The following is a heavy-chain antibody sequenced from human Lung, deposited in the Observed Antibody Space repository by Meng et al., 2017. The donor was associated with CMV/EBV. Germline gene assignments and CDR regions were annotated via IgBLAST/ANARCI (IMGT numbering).Heavy chain of an antibody. CDR1: GGPISSSSYY. Sequence: SETLSLXCTVSGGPISSSSYYWGWIRQPPGKGLEWIGSIYYSGSTYYNPSLKSRVTISVDTSKNQFSLKLSSVTAADTAVYYCAKENYDSSGDDAFDIWGQGXMVTVSS. V-gene: IGHV4-39*07. J-gene: IGHJ3*02. D-gene: IGHD3-22*01. CDR2: IYYSGST. CDR3: AKENYDSSGDDAFDI.